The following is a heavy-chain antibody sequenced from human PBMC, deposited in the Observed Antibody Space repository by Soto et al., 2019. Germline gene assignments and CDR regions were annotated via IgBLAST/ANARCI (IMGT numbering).Heavy chain of an antibody. CDR2: IYYSGST. Sequence: PSETLSLTCTVSGGSISSYYWSWIRQPPGKGLEWIGYIYYSGSTNYNPSLKSRVTISVDTSKNQFSLKLSSVTAADTAVYYCAITGDYGDFWNYYYMDVWGKGTTVTVSS. CDR3: AITGDYGDFWNYYYMDV. CDR1: GGSISSYY. V-gene: IGHV4-59*01. J-gene: IGHJ6*03. D-gene: IGHD4-17*01.